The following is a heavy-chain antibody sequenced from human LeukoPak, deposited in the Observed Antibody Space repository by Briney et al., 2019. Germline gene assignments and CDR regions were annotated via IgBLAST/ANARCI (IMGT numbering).Heavy chain of an antibody. CDR2: IYYSGST. V-gene: IGHV4-39*07. D-gene: IGHD4-23*01. Sequence: PSETLSLTCTVSGGSISSSSYYWGWIRQPPGKGLEWIGSIYYSGSTYYNPSLKSRVTILVDTSKNQFSLKLSSVTAADTAVYYCARDWTTVVTKYFDYWGQGTLVTVSS. J-gene: IGHJ4*02. CDR1: GGSISSSSYY. CDR3: ARDWTTVVTKYFDY.